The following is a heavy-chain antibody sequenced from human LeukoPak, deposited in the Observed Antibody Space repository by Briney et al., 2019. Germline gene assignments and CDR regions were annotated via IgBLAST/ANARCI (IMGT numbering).Heavy chain of an antibody. CDR1: GDSVSSNSAA. CDR3: ARDQGGADDAWGDAFDI. V-gene: IGHV6-1*01. D-gene: IGHD1-26*01. Sequence: SQTLSLTCAISGDSVSSNSAAWNWIRQSPSRGLEWLGRTYYRSKWYNDYAVSVKSRITLNPDTSKNQVSLQLKSVTPEDTAVYYCARDQGGADDAWGDAFDIWGQGTTVTVSS. CDR2: TYYRSKWYN. J-gene: IGHJ3*02.